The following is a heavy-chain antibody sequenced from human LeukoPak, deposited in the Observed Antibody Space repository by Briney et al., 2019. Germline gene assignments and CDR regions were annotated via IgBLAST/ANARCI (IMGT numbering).Heavy chain of an antibody. CDR1: GYTFTSYG. J-gene: IGHJ5*02. CDR2: ISAYNGNT. D-gene: IGHD2-2*01. CDR3: ARVVVPAALYNWFDP. V-gene: IGHV1-18*01. Sequence: ASVKVSCTASGYTFTSYGISWVRQAPGQGLEWMGWISAYNGNTNYAQKLQGRVTMTTDTFTSTAYMELRSLRSDDTAVYYCARVVVPAALYNWFDPWGQGTLVTVSS.